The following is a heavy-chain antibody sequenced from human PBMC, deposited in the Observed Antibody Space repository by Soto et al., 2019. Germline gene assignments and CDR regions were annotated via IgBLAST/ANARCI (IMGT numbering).Heavy chain of an antibody. D-gene: IGHD3-22*01. Sequence: QVQLVQYGAEVKKPGSSVKVSCKASGGTFSSYAISWVRQAPGQGLEWMGGIIPIFGTANYAQKFQGRVTITADESTSTAYMELSSLRSEDTAVYYCARDGRTNYYDSSGYYYGFDYWGQGTLVTVSS. CDR2: IIPIFGTA. CDR3: ARDGRTNYYDSSGYYYGFDY. J-gene: IGHJ4*02. CDR1: GGTFSSYA. V-gene: IGHV1-69*01.